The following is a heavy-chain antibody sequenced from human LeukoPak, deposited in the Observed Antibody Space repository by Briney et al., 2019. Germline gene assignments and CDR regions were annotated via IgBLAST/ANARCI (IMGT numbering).Heavy chain of an antibody. CDR1: GFTFSSYG. Sequence: PGRSLRLSCAASGFTFSSYGMHWVRQAPGKGLEGVAVIWYDGSNKYYADSVKGRFTISRDNSKNTLYLQMNSLRAEDTAVYYCARGRYFDWLFQGFDYWGQGTLVTVSS. J-gene: IGHJ4*02. D-gene: IGHD3-9*01. CDR2: IWYDGSNK. CDR3: ARGRYFDWLFQGFDY. V-gene: IGHV3-33*01.